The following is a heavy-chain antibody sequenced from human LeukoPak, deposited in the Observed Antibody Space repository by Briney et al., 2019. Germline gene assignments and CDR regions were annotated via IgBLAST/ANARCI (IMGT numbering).Heavy chain of an antibody. CDR2: IHYSGST. V-gene: IGHV4-31*03. CDR1: GGSISSDGSY. Sequence: SQTLSLTCTVSGGSISSDGSYWSWIRHHPGKGLEWIGYIHYSGSTYYNPSLRSRVTMSIDTSKNQFSLKLSSVTAADTAVYYCARDNRYSNTWHLDYWGQGTLVTVSS. CDR3: ARDNRYSNTWHLDY. D-gene: IGHD6-13*01. J-gene: IGHJ4*02.